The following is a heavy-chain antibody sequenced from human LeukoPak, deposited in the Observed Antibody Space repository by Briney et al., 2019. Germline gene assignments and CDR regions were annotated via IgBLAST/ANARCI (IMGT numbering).Heavy chain of an antibody. CDR3: ARRAGVGQQWLVHGYFDY. CDR1: GGSISSSSYY. D-gene: IGHD6-19*01. CDR2: IYYSGST. J-gene: IGHJ4*02. Sequence: PSETLSLTCTVSGGSISSSSYYWGWIRQPPGKGLEWIGSIYYSGSTYYNPSLKSRVTISVDTSKNQFSLKLSSVTAADTAVYYCARRAGVGQQWLVHGYFDYWGQGTLVTVSS. V-gene: IGHV4-39*01.